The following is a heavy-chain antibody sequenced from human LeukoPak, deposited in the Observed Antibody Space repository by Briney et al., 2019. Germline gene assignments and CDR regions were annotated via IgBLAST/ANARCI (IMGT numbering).Heavy chain of an antibody. CDR1: GGSINGYY. V-gene: IGHV4-4*07. J-gene: IGHJ4*02. D-gene: IGHD3-22*01. CDR3: AKDRYYYDSSGYGLEY. CDR2: IYTSGST. Sequence: YPSETLSLTCTVSGGSINGYYWSWIRQPAGKGLEWIGRIYTSGSTNYNPSLKSRVTMSVDTSKNQFSLKLSSVTAADTAVYYCAKDRYYYDSSGYGLEYWGQGTLVTVSS.